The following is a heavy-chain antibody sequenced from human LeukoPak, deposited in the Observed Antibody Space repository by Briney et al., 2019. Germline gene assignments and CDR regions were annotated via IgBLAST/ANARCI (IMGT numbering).Heavy chain of an antibody. Sequence: SETLSLTCAVSGASISGSGYYLGWIHQPPGKGLEWIGNIYYTGSTYYNASLQSRVTISIDMSKNQFSLRLSSVTAADTAMYYCVKSGGYGLIDYWGQGTLVTVSS. CDR2: IYYTGST. V-gene: IGHV4-39*01. D-gene: IGHD6-19*01. J-gene: IGHJ4*02. CDR1: GASISGSGYY. CDR3: VKSGGYGLIDY.